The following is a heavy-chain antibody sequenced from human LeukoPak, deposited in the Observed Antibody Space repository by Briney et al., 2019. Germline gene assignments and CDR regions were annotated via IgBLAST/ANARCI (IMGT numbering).Heavy chain of an antibody. J-gene: IGHJ4*02. D-gene: IGHD5-18*01. CDR2: IYYSGST. V-gene: IGHV4-39*01. CDR1: GGSISSSTYY. CDR3: ATYTALAAATFDS. Sequence: SETRSLTCTVSGGSISSSTYYWVWIRQPPGKGLEWIATIYYSGSTYYNPSLKNRVTISVDTSNNQFSLKLSSVTAADTAVYYCATYTALAAATFDSWGQGTLVTVSS.